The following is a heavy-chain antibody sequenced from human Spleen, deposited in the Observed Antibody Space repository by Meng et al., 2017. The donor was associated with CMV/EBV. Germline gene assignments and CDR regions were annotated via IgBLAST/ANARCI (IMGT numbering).Heavy chain of an antibody. Sequence: GESLKISCAASGFTFSSNDMHWVRQTTGKGLEWVSAIGTAGDTYYPGSVKGRFTISRDNAKNTLYLQMNSLRAEDTAVYYCARPYYDYWTAYSNDAFDFWGQGTMVTVSS. CDR2: IGTAGDT. J-gene: IGHJ3*01. V-gene: IGHV3-13*01. CDR1: GFTFSSND. D-gene: IGHD3-3*01. CDR3: ARPYYDYWTAYSNDAFDF.